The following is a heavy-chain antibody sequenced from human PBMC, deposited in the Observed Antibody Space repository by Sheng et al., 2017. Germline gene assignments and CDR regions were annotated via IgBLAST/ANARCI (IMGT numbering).Heavy chain of an antibody. V-gene: IGHV3-64*07. D-gene: IGHD2-2*01. CDR3: ARDFCSTSCGGFDP. J-gene: IGHJ5*02. Sequence: EVQLVESGGGLVQPGGSLRLSCAASGFTFSSYAMHWVRQAPGKGLEYVSAISSNGGSTYYADSVKGRFTISRDNSKNTLYLQMGSLRAEDMAVYYCARDFCSTSCGGFDPWGQGTLVTVSS. CDR1: GFTFSSYA. CDR2: ISSNGGST.